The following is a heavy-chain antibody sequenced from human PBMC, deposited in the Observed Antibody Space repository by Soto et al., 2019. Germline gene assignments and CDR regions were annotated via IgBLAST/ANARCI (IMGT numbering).Heavy chain of an antibody. J-gene: IGHJ6*03. V-gene: IGHV1-2*04. Sequence: ASVKVSCKASGYTFTGYYMHWVRQAPGQGLEWMGWINPNSGGTNYAQKFQGWVTMTRDTSISTAYMELSRLRSDDTAVYYCARALRIRPITGDYYYMDVWGKGTTVTVSS. CDR3: ARALRIRPITGDYYYMDV. D-gene: IGHD1-20*01. CDR2: INPNSGGT. CDR1: GYTFTGYY.